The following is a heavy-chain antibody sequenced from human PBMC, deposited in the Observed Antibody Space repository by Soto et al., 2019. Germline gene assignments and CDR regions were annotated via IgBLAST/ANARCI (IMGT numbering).Heavy chain of an antibody. D-gene: IGHD6-13*01. Sequence: PGGSLRLSCAASGFTFSGYAMSWVRQAPGKGLAWVSRISSDETTTTYADSVKGRFTISRDNAKNTLYLQMSSLRAEDTAVYYCARVHSSSYHYFDYWGQGTLVTVSS. V-gene: IGHV3-74*01. CDR3: ARVHSSSYHYFDY. CDR1: GFTFSGYA. CDR2: ISSDETTT. J-gene: IGHJ4*02.